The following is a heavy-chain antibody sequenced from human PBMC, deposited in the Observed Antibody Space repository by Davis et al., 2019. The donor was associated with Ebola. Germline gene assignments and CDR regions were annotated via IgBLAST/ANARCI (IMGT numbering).Heavy chain of an antibody. CDR2: IYYSGST. J-gene: IGHJ4*02. V-gene: IGHV4-39*02. CDR3: ARDPGIGVAATNADY. CDR1: GGSISSSSYY. D-gene: IGHD2-15*01. Sequence: MPSETLSLTCTVSGGSISSSSYYWGWIRQPPGKGLEWIGTIYYSGSTYYNPSLKSRLTISVDTSKNQFSLKLSSVTAADTAVYYCARDPGIGVAATNADYWGQGTLVTVSS.